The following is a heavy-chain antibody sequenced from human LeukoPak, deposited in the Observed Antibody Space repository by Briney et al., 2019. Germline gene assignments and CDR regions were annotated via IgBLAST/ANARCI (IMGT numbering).Heavy chain of an antibody. D-gene: IGHD6-19*01. Sequence: GASVKVSCKASGYTFTGYYMHWVRQAPGQGLEWMGWINPNSGGTNYAQKFQGRVTMTRDTSISTAYMELSSLRSEDTAVYYCASPSSGWYVDSFDYWGQGTLVTVSS. CDR1: GYTFTGYY. CDR2: INPNSGGT. V-gene: IGHV1-2*02. J-gene: IGHJ4*02. CDR3: ASPSSGWYVDSFDY.